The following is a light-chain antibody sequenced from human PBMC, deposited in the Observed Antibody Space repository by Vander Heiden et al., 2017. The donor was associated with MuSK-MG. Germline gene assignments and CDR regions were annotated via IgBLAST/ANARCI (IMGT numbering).Light chain of an antibody. Sequence: DIQMTPSPSSLSASVGDRVTITCQASQDISNYLNWYQQKPGKAPKLLIYDASNLETGVPSRFSGSGSGTDFTFTISSLQPEDIATYYCQQYDNLLRGITFGPGTKVDIK. V-gene: IGKV1-33*01. J-gene: IGKJ3*01. CDR2: DAS. CDR1: QDISNY. CDR3: QQYDNLLRGIT.